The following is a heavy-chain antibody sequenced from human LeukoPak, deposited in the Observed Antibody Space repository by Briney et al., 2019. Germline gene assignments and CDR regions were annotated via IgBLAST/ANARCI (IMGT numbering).Heavy chain of an antibody. D-gene: IGHD6-13*01. CDR2: IYYSEST. V-gene: IGHV4-59*08. Sequence: PSETLSLTCTVSGGSINDYYWAWIRQPPGKGLEWIGYIYYSESTNYNPSLKSRVTISIDPSKTQFSLRLNSVTAADTAVYFCARHRPDYSSTSNRNWFDPWGQGTLVTVSS. CDR3: ARHRPDYSSTSNRNWFDP. CDR1: GGSINDYY. J-gene: IGHJ5*02.